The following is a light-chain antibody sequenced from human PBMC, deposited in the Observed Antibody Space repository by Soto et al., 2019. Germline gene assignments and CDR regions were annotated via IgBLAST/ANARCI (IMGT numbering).Light chain of an antibody. CDR1: QSVSSSY. CDR3: QQYGSSPART. V-gene: IGKV3-20*01. J-gene: IGKJ1*01. Sequence: EIVLTQSPGTLSLSPGERATLSCRASQSVSSSYLAWYQQKPGQAPRLLIYGASSRATGTPDRFSGSGSGTDFTLTISRLEPEDFAVYYCQQYGSSPARTFGQGTKVEIK. CDR2: GAS.